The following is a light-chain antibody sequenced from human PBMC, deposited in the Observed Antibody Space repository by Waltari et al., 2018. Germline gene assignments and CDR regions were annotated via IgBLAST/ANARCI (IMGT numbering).Light chain of an antibody. Sequence: QFVLTQPPSVSGAPGQKVTISCTGSGSNIGAGYDVHWYQPLPRAAPKLLIYGTSSRPLGVPDRFFGSTSGTSASLAITGLQAEDEADYYCQSYDTTLSVVFGGGTKLTVL. V-gene: IGLV1-40*01. CDR1: GSNIGAGYD. CDR3: QSYDTTLSVV. J-gene: IGLJ3*02. CDR2: GTS.